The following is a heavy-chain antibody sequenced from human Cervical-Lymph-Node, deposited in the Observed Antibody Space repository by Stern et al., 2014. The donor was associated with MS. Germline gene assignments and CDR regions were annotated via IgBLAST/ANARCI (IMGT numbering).Heavy chain of an antibody. CDR2: ISSTSTYI. V-gene: IGHV3-21*01. D-gene: IGHD2-2*01. CDR3: ARCRSTIGLKGSGMDV. CDR1: GFTFSTYT. J-gene: IGHJ6*02. Sequence: EVQLLESGGGLVKPGGSLRIACVASGFTFSTYTMIWVRQAPGKGLEWVSSISSTSTYIYYADSVKGRFTISRDNAKNSLYLQMNSLRAEDTAVYSCARCRSTIGLKGSGMDVWGQGTTVTVSS.